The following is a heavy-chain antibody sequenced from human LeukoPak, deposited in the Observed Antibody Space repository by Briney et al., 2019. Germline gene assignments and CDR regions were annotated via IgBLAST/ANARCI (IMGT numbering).Heavy chain of an antibody. CDR2: IYYNVTT. V-gene: IGHV4-59*01. D-gene: IGHD5-24*01. CDR1: GGSISSYY. J-gene: IGHJ4*02. Sequence: SETLSLTCTVSGGSISSYYWSWIRQPPGKGLEWIGYIYYNVTTNYNPSLKSRVTISVDTSKNQFSLKLSSVTAADTAVYYCARGLHAVDYWGQGTLVTVSS. CDR3: ARGLHAVDY.